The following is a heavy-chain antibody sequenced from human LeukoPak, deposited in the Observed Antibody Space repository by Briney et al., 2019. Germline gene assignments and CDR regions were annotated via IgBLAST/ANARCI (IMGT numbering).Heavy chain of an antibody. CDR1: GFTFSSYS. CDR2: ISSSSRYI. D-gene: IGHD3-22*01. CDR3: ARDRDYYDSSGYYYGTFDY. J-gene: IGHJ4*02. V-gene: IGHV3-21*01. Sequence: GGSLRLSCAASGFTFSSYSMNWVRQAPGKGLEWVSSISSSSRYIYYADSVKGRFTISRDNAKNSLYLQMNSLRAEDTAVYYCARDRDYYDSSGYYYGTFDYWGQGTLVTVSS.